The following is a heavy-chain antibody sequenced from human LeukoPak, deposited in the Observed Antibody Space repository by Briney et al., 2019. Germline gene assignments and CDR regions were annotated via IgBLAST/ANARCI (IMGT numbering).Heavy chain of an antibody. CDR1: GFTFSTYW. J-gene: IGHJ4*02. V-gene: IGHV3-7*01. Sequence: KSGGSLRLSCAASGFTFSTYWMTWVRQAPGKGLEWLANIKPAGSETYYVDPVKGRFTISRDNAKNFLYLQMNSLRGEDTAVYHCGGFGYEAAVDLWGQGTLVTVSS. D-gene: IGHD6-13*01. CDR3: GGFGYEAAVDL. CDR2: IKPAGSET.